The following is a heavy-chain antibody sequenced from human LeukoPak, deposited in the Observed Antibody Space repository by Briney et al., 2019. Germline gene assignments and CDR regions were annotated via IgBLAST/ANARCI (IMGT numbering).Heavy chain of an antibody. J-gene: IGHJ4*02. CDR1: GFTFSSYW. V-gene: IGHV3-7*01. Sequence: TGGSLRLSCAASGFTFSSYWMSWVRQAPGKGLEWVANIKQDGSEKYYVDSVKGRFTISRDNAKNSLYLQMNSLRAEDTAVYYCARDGGEYYYDNSDYWGNFDYWGQGTLVTVSS. D-gene: IGHD3-22*01. CDR3: ARDGGEYYYDNSDYWGNFDY. CDR2: IKQDGSEK.